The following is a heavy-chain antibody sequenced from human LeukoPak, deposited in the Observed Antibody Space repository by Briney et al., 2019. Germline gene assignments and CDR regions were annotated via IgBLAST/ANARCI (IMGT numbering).Heavy chain of an antibody. CDR2: INPNNGGT. CDR1: GYTFTCYY. Sequence: ASVKVSCKASGYTFTCYYIHWVRQAPGQGPDWMGRINPNNGGTNYAQKFQGRVTMTRDMSMSTAYMELSRLRSDDTAVYYCAGEDNSSGYRPFDIWGQGTMVTVPS. V-gene: IGHV1-2*06. J-gene: IGHJ3*02. CDR3: AGEDNSSGYRPFDI. D-gene: IGHD3-22*01.